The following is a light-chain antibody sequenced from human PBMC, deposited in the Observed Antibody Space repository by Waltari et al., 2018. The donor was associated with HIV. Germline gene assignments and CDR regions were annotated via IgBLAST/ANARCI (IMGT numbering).Light chain of an antibody. Sequence: QSVLTQPPSASGTPEQRVTISCSGTTSNIGRNTVSWFQQFPGTAPKVLIYGKNQRPSGVPDLFSCSKSGTSASLAISGLQSEDEADYYCASWDDSLNGPVFGGGTKLTVV. CDR2: GKN. V-gene: IGLV1-44*01. J-gene: IGLJ2*01. CDR1: TSNIGRNT. CDR3: ASWDDSLNGPV.